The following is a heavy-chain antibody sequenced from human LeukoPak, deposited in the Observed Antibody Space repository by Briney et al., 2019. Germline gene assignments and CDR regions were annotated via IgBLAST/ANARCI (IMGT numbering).Heavy chain of an antibody. V-gene: IGHV3-48*01. CDR2: ITASGTAM. Sequence: GGSLRLSCAASGFTFSSYSMNWVRQAPGKGLEWVSHITASGTAMFYADSVKGRFTISRDNAKNSLYLQMNSLRAEDTAVFYCARDQYDTWSRRGNFDSWGQGTLVIVSS. CDR1: GFTFSSYS. J-gene: IGHJ4*02. CDR3: ARDQYDTWSRRGNFDS. D-gene: IGHD3-3*01.